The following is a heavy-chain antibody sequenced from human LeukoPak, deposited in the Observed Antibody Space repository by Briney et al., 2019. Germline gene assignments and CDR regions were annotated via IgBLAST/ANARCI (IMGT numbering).Heavy chain of an antibody. Sequence: GGSLTLSCAASGFTFSDYWMHWVRQAPGKGLVWVSRISSDGSRVTYADSVKGRFTISRDNSKNTLYLQMNSLRPEDSAVYYCARGGGYSDSSKVLFDYWGQGTLVTVSS. CDR2: ISSDGSRV. CDR1: GFTFSDYW. D-gene: IGHD3-22*01. J-gene: IGHJ4*02. V-gene: IGHV3-74*01. CDR3: ARGGGYSDSSKVLFDY.